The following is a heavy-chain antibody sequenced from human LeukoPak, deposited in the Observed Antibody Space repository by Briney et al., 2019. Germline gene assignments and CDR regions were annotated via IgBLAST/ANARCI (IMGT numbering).Heavy chain of an antibody. CDR2: IIPIFGTA. Sequence: SVKVSCKASGGTFSSYAISWVRQAPGQGLEWMGGIIPIFGTANYAQKFQGRVTITADESTSTAYMELSSLRSEDTAVYYCARGSYYDFWIYYYYGMDVWGQGTTVAVSS. J-gene: IGHJ6*02. CDR3: ARGSYYDFWIYYYYGMDV. V-gene: IGHV1-69*13. D-gene: IGHD3-3*01. CDR1: GGTFSSYA.